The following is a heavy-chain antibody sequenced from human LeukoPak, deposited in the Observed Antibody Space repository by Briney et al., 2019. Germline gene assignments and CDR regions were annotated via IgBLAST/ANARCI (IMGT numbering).Heavy chain of an antibody. CDR2: INHSGST. CDR1: GGSFSGYY. D-gene: IGHD3-22*01. J-gene: IGHJ4*02. Sequence: SETLSLTCAVYGGSFSGYYWSWVRQPPGKGLEWIGEINHSGSTNYNPSLKSRVTISVDTSKNQFSLKLSSVTAADTAVYYCARLPMHDSSGYYFDYWGQGTLVTVSS. CDR3: ARLPMHDSSGYYFDY. V-gene: IGHV4-34*01.